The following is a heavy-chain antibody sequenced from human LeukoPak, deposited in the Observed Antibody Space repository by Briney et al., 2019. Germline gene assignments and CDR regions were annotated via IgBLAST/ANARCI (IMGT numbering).Heavy chain of an antibody. V-gene: IGHV1-2*02. CDR3: ARVGHRDEDYFDY. CDR1: GYTFTGYY. CDR2: INPNSGGT. D-gene: IGHD5-24*01. J-gene: IGHJ4*02. Sequence: ASVKVSCKASGYTFTGYYMHWVRRAPGQGLEWMGWINPNSGGTNYAQKFQGRVTMTRDTSISTAYMELRSLRSDDTAVYYCARVGHRDEDYFDYWGQGTLVTVSS.